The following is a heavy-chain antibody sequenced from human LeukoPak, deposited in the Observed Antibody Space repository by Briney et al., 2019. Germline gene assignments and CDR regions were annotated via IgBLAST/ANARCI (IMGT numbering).Heavy chain of an antibody. D-gene: IGHD1-26*01. V-gene: IGHV4-30-4*08. CDR2: IYYSGST. CDR1: GGSISSGDYY. Sequence: SQTPSLTCTVSGGSISSGDYYWSWIRQPPGKGLEWIGYIYYSGSTYYNPSLKSRVTISVDTSKNQFSLKLSSVTAADTAVYYCAREGEVGASDYWGQGTLVTVSS. CDR3: AREGEVGASDY. J-gene: IGHJ4*02.